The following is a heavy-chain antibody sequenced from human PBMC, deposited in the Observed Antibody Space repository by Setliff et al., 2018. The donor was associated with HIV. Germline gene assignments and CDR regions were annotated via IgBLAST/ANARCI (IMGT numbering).Heavy chain of an antibody. CDR3: VRQGLVLVPASIDWRLPPSPIDY. CDR2: VHISGSV. V-gene: IGHV4-61*02. Sequence: TSETLSLTCTVSGGSVSRSDYYWSWIRQPAGGGLEWIGRVHISGSVNYNPSLRSRVSISIDTSKNQCSLKLTSVTAADTAVYYCVRQGLVLVPASIDWRLPPSPIDYWGQGALVTVSS. CDR1: GGSVSRSDYY. D-gene: IGHD2-2*01. J-gene: IGHJ4*02.